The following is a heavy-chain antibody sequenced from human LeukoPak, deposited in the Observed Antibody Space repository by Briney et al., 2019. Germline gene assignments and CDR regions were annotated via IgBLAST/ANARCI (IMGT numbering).Heavy chain of an antibody. V-gene: IGHV3-11*03. CDR3: ARSYSSCWYAVDY. J-gene: IGHJ4*02. CDR1: GFTFSDYY. CDR2: ISSSSSYT. D-gene: IGHD6-19*01. Sequence: PGGSLRLSCAASGFTFSDYYMSWIRQAPGKGLEWVSYISSSSSYTNYADSVKGRFTIYRDNAKNSLYHQMNSLRAEDTAVYYCARSYSSCWYAVDYWGQGTLVTVSS.